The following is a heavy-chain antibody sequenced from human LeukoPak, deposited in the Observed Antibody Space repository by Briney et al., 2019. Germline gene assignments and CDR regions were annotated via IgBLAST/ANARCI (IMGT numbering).Heavy chain of an antibody. J-gene: IGHJ6*02. D-gene: IGHD6-13*01. Sequence: PGGSLRLSCAASGFTFSDHGIHWVRHAPGKGLEWVAIIYYDGENKYYADSAKGRFTISRDNPKNTAYLQMNSLRGDDTGVYYCSRGGWPTAGTPRMDVWGQGTTVIVSS. V-gene: IGHV3-33*01. CDR2: IYYDGENK. CDR1: GFTFSDHG. CDR3: SRGGWPTAGTPRMDV.